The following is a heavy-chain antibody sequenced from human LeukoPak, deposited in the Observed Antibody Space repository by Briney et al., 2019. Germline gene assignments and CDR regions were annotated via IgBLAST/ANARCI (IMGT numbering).Heavy chain of an antibody. CDR2: IKQDGSEL. J-gene: IGHJ4*02. CDR1: GFAFSSNW. CDR3: ARDKVVGATYFDY. Sequence: GGSLRLSCEASGFAFSSNWMTWVRQAPGKGLEGVANIKQDGSELYYVDSVKGRFTISRDNAKNSLYLQMNSLRAEDTAVYYCARDKVVGATYFDYWGQGTLVTVSS. V-gene: IGHV3-7*01. D-gene: IGHD1-26*01.